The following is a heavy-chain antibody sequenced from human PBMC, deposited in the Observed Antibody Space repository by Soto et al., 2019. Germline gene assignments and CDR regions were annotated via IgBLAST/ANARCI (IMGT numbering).Heavy chain of an antibody. J-gene: IGHJ6*02. CDR1: GFTFSSYA. CDR3: TKTPAVTHYDYYGMDV. Sequence: GGSLRLSCAASGFTFSSYAMSWVRQAPGKGLEWVSAISGSGGSTYYADSVKGRFTISRDNSKNTLYLQMNSLRAEDTAVYYYTKTPAVTHYDYYGMDVWVQGTTVTVSS. V-gene: IGHV3-23*01. CDR2: ISGSGGST. D-gene: IGHD2-15*01.